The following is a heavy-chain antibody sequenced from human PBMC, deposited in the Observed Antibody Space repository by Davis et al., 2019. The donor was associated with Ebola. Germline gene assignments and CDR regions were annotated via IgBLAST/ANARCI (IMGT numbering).Heavy chain of an antibody. CDR3: ARGGTDYSGSGNDYNSIDYFEY. D-gene: IGHD3-10*01. J-gene: IGHJ4*02. CDR1: GGSISGYY. CDR2: IHYSGST. Sequence: GSLRLSCTVSGGSISGYYWSWVRQPPGKGLESIGFIHYSGSTNYKPSLKSRVTMSVDTSKNQFSLKLNSVTAADTAVYYCARGGTDYSGSGNDYNSIDYFEYWGQGTLVTASS. V-gene: IGHV4-59*01.